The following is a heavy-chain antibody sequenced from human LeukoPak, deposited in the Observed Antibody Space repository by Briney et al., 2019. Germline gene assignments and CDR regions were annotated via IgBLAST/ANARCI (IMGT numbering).Heavy chain of an antibody. CDR1: GFTFSSYW. V-gene: IGHV3-23*01. CDR2: ITASGGST. J-gene: IGHJ4*02. Sequence: GGSLRLSCAASGFTFSSYWMQWVRQAPGKGLVWVSTITASGGSTYYADSVKGRFTISRDNSKNTLYLHINSLRADDTAVYYCARHGSGSFTALDYWGQGTLVTVSS. CDR3: ARHGSGSFTALDY. D-gene: IGHD3-10*01.